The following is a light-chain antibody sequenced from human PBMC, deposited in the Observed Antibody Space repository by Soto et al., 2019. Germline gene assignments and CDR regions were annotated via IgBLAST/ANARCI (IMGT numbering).Light chain of an antibody. Sequence: QTVVTQEPSFSVSPGRTVTLTCGLSSGSVSTSYYPSWYQQTPGQAPRTLIYSTNTRSSGVPDRFSGSTLGNKAALTITGAQADDESDYYCVLYMGSGIGVFGGGTKLTVL. V-gene: IGLV8-61*01. CDR1: SGSVSTSYY. CDR2: STN. J-gene: IGLJ3*02. CDR3: VLYMGSGIGV.